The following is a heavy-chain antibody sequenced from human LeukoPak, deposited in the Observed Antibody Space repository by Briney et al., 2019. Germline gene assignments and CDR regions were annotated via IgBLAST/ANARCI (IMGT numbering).Heavy chain of an antibody. CDR1: GFTFSSYR. J-gene: IGHJ4*02. CDR3: AKGISSSWYDY. D-gene: IGHD6-13*01. V-gene: IGHV3-23*01. Sequence: GGSLRLSCAASGFTFSSYRMNWVRQAPGKGLEWVSAISGSGGSTYYADSVKGRFTISRDNSKNTLYLQMNSLRAEDTAVHYCAKGISSSWYDYWGQGTLVTVSS. CDR2: ISGSGGST.